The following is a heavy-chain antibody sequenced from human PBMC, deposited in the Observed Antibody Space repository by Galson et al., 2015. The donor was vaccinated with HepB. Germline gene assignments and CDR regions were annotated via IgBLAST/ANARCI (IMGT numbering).Heavy chain of an antibody. CDR1: GFTFSSYS. V-gene: IGHV3-21*01. CDR2: ISSSSSYI. Sequence: SLRLSCAASGFTFSSYSMNWVRQAPGKGLEWVSSISSSSSYIYYADSVKGRFTISRDNAKNSLYLQMNSLRAEDTAVYYCARGEEWNWNYRYYFDYWGQGTLVTVSS. J-gene: IGHJ4*02. CDR3: ARGEEWNWNYRYYFDY. D-gene: IGHD1-7*01.